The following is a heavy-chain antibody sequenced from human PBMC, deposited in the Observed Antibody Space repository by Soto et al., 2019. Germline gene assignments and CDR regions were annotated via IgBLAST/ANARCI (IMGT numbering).Heavy chain of an antibody. CDR2: IIPILGIA. D-gene: IGHD2-21*02. CDR1: GGTFSSYT. CDR3: ARGDARWANWFDP. J-gene: IGHJ5*02. V-gene: IGHV1-69*02. Sequence: QVQLVQSGAEVKKPGSSVKVSCKASGGTFSSYTISWVRQAPGQGLEWMGRIIPILGIANYAQKFQGRVTITAEKSKSTAYMELSSLRSEETAVYYCARGDARWANWFDPWGQGTLGTVSS.